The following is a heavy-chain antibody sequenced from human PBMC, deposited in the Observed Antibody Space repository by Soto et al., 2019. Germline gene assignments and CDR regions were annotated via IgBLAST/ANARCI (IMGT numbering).Heavy chain of an antibody. Sequence: QVQLAESGGGVVQPGTSLRISCAASGFTFSNYHMHWVRQAPGKGLEWVAVITYDASNKHYLDSVKGRFTISRHNSKNTLYLQMNSLRPEDTAVYFCAKDLRSPGEVIMFGGTTHGAEDSWGQGTLVTVSS. CDR3: AKDLRSPGEVIMFGGTTHGAEDS. J-gene: IGHJ4*02. D-gene: IGHD3-16*01. CDR1: GFTFSNYH. V-gene: IGHV3-30*18. CDR2: ITYDASNK.